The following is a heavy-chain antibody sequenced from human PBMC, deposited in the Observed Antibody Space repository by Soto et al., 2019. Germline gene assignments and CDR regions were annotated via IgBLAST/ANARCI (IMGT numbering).Heavy chain of an antibody. CDR2: IIPIFGTA. CDR1: GGTFSSYA. CDR3: ASLVVVEGYYYGMDV. J-gene: IGHJ6*02. V-gene: IGHV1-69*13. D-gene: IGHD3-22*01. Sequence: SVKVSCKASGGTFSSYAISWVRQAPGQGLEWMGGIIPIFGTANYAQKFQGRVTITADESTSTAYMELGSLRSEDTAVYYCASLVVVEGYYYGMDVWGQGTTVTVSS.